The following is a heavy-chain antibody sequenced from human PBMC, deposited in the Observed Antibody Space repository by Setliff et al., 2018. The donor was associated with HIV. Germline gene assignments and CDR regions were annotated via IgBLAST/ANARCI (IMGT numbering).Heavy chain of an antibody. CDR1: GFTFSSYA. CDR2: ISGSGGST. D-gene: IGHD5-18*01. V-gene: IGHV3-23*01. Sequence: LRLSCAASGFTFSSYAMSWVRQAPGKGLEWVSAISGSGGSTYYADSVKGRFTISRDNSKNTLYLQMNSLRAEDTAVYYCARGGGYSYPGFSYYYMDVWGKGTTVTVSS. CDR3: ARGGGYSYPGFSYYYMDV. J-gene: IGHJ6*03.